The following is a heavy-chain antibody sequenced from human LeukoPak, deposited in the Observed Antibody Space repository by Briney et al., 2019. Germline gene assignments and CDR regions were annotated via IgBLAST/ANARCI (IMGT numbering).Heavy chain of an antibody. CDR3: ARVSATKSRPFDY. J-gene: IGHJ4*02. V-gene: IGHV4-30-2*01. CDR2: IYHSGST. Sequence: PSETLSLTCTVSGGSISSGGYYWSWIRQPPGKGLEWIGYIYHSGSTYYNPSLKSRVTISVDRSKNQFSLKLSSVTAADTAVYYCARVSATKSRPFDYWGQGTLVTVSS. D-gene: IGHD1-1*01. CDR1: GGSISSGGYY.